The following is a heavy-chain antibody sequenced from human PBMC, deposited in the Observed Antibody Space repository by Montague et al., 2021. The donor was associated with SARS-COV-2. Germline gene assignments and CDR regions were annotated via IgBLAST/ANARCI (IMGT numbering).Heavy chain of an antibody. CDR1: GFTFSSYE. J-gene: IGHJ6*02. Sequence: SLRLSCAASGFTFSSYEMNWVRQAPGKGLEWVSYISRSGSTIYXXXSXXXRFXISRDNAKNSLYLQMNSLRAEDTAVSYCARGGTYYDVCSGYRNYYYAMDVWGQGTTVTVSS. D-gene: IGHD3-3*01. CDR2: ISRSGSTI. V-gene: IGHV3-48*03. CDR3: ARGGTYYDVCSGYRNYYYAMDV.